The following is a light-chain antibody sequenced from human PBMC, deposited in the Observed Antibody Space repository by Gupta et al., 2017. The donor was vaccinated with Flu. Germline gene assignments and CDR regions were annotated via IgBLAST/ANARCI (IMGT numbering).Light chain of an antibody. V-gene: IGLV2-23*01. CDR2: EGS. CDR3: CSYAGRSTHVV. CDR1: SSALGSYNL. J-gene: IGLJ2*01. Sequence: QSALTQPASVSGSPGQSITISCTGSSSALGSYNLVSWYQQHPGKAPKLMIYEGSKRPSGVSNRFSGSKSGNTASLTISGLQAGDEADYYCCSYAGRSTHVVFGGGTKLTVL.